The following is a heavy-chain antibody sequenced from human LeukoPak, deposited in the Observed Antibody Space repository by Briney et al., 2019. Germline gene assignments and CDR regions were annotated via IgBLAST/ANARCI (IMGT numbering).Heavy chain of an antibody. J-gene: IGHJ5*02. D-gene: IGHD6-19*01. Sequence: PGGSLRLSCAASGFTVSSNYMSWVRQAPGKGLEWVSVIYSGDSTYYADSVKGRFTISRDNSKNTLYLQMNSLRAEDTAVYYCAASPGYSSGWYWFDPWGQGTLVTVSS. CDR3: AASPGYSSGWYWFDP. CDR2: IYSGDST. CDR1: GFTVSSNY. V-gene: IGHV3-53*05.